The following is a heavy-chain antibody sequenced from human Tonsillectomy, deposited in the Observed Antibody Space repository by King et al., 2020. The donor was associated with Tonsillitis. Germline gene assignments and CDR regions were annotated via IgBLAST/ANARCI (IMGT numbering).Heavy chain of an antibody. J-gene: IGHJ4*02. D-gene: IGHD4-17*01. V-gene: IGHV4-59*01. CDR3: ARSPRGDFKPRYYVDK. Sequence: QLQESGPGLLKPSETLSLTCSVSGGSIGSFYWSWIRQSPGRGLEWIGYAFHSGSSNFNPSLKNRVTISLDTSKNQVSLNLTSVTSADTAVYYCARSPRGDFKPRYYVDKWGQETLVTVSS. CDR2: AFHSGSS. CDR1: GGSIGSFY.